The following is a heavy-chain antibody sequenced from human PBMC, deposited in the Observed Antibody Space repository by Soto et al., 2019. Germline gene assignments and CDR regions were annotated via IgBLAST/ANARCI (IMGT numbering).Heavy chain of an antibody. J-gene: IGHJ6*02. Sequence: QVQLVESGGGVVQPGRSLRLSCAASGFTFSSYGMHWVRQAPGKGLEWVAVISYDGSNKYYADSVKGRFTISRDISKNTLYLQMNSLRAEDTAVYYCAKEGGYYGSGSYSVGENYYGMDVWGQGTTVTVSS. CDR3: AKEGGYYGSGSYSVGENYYGMDV. CDR2: ISYDGSNK. V-gene: IGHV3-30*18. CDR1: GFTFSSYG. D-gene: IGHD3-10*01.